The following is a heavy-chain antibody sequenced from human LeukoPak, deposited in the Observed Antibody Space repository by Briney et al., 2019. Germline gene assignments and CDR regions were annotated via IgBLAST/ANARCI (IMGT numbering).Heavy chain of an antibody. J-gene: IGHJ6*02. D-gene: IGHD3-22*01. CDR2: IIPIFGTA. CDR1: GGTFSSYA. V-gene: IGHV1-69*13. Sequence: SVKVSCKASGGTFSSYAISWVRQAPGQGLEWMGGIIPIFGTANYAQKFQGRVTITADESTSTAYMELSSLRSEDTAVYYCARDRYDSRGYSTYYYYGMDVWGQGTTVTVSS. CDR3: ARDRYDSRGYSTYYYYGMDV.